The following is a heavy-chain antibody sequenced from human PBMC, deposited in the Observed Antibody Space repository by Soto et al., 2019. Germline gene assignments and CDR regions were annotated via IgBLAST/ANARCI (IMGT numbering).Heavy chain of an antibody. CDR2: ISAYNGNT. CDR3: ARDQVTAARHNWFDP. J-gene: IGHJ5*02. Sequence: QVQLVQSGAEVKKPGASVKVSCKASGYTFTSYGISWVRQAPGQGLERMGWISAYNGNTNYAEKLQGRVTMTTDTSTSTAYMEMRSLRSDDTAVYYCARDQVTAARHNWFDPWGQGTLVTVSS. D-gene: IGHD6-13*01. CDR1: GYTFTSYG. V-gene: IGHV1-18*01.